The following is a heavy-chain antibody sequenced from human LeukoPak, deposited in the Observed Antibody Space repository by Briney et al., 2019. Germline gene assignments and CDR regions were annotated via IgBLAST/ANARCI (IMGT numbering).Heavy chain of an antibody. CDR1: GFTFSSYA. J-gene: IGHJ6*02. V-gene: IGHV3-23*01. CDR3: ARADPDYFYGMDV. Sequence: PGGSLRLSCAASGFTFSSYAMSWVRQAPGKGLEWVSAISGSGDSTYYTDSVKGRFAFSRDNSKNTLFLQMNSLRADDTAVYYCARADPDYFYGMDVWGQGTTVTVSS. CDR2: ISGSGDST.